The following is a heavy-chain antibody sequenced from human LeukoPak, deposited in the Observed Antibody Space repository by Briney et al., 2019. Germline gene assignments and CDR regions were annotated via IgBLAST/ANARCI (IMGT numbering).Heavy chain of an antibody. J-gene: IGHJ5*02. Sequence: PGGSLRLSCAASGFTFRSYSMNWVRQTPGKGLEWVSVIYSGGSTYYADSVKGRFTISRDNSKNTLYLQMNSLRAEDTAVYYCARDGTRGFDPWGQGTLVTVSS. D-gene: IGHD6-13*01. CDR3: ARDGTRGFDP. CDR1: GFTFRSYS. V-gene: IGHV3-53*01. CDR2: IYSGGST.